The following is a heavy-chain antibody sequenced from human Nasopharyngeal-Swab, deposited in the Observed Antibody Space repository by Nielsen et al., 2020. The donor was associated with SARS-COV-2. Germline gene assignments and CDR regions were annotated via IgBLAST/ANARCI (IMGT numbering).Heavy chain of an antibody. CDR1: GFTFSSYW. D-gene: IGHD3-3*01. Sequence: GKSLKISCAASGFTFSSYWMSWVRQAPGKGLEWVANIKQDGSEKYYVDSVKGRFTISRDNAKNSLYLQMNSLRAEDTAVYYCARDYDFWGYYYGMDVWGQGTTVTVSS. CDR3: ARDYDFWGYYYGMDV. J-gene: IGHJ6*02. V-gene: IGHV3-7*03. CDR2: IKQDGSEK.